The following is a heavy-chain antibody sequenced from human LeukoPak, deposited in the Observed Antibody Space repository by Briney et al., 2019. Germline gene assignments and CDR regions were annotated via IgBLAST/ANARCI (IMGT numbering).Heavy chain of an antibody. CDR1: GFTFNTYT. CDR2: ISNSGGST. Sequence: GESLRLSCAASGFTFNTYTMYWVRQAPGKGLEWVSGISNSGGSTYYADSVKGRFTISRDNSKNTLYLQMNSLKGDDTAVYYCAKDSAFYYIDVWGKGTTVIISS. V-gene: IGHV3-23*01. D-gene: IGHD3-10*01. J-gene: IGHJ6*03. CDR3: AKDSAFYYIDV.